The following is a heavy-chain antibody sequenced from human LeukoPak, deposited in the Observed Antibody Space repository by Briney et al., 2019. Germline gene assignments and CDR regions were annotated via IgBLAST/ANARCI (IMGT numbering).Heavy chain of an antibody. V-gene: IGHV3-30-3*01. D-gene: IGHD3-16*02. Sequence: GRSLRPSCAASGFTFSSYAMHWVRQAPGKGLEWVAVISYDGSNKYYADSVKGRFTISRDNSKNTLYLQMNSLRAEDTAVYYCARDGHMITFGGVIVSYAFDIWGQGTMVTVSS. J-gene: IGHJ3*02. CDR1: GFTFSSYA. CDR3: ARDGHMITFGGVIVSYAFDI. CDR2: ISYDGSNK.